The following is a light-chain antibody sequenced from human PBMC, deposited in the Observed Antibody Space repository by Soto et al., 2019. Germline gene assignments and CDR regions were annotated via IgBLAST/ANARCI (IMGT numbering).Light chain of an antibody. CDR2: GAS. CDR1: QSVSSGY. J-gene: IGKJ1*01. CDR3: QQYGSSLLT. Sequence: EIVLTQSPGTLSLSPGERATLSCRASQSVSSGYLAWYQQKPGQAPRLLIYGASSRATGIPDRFSGSGSGTDFTLTISRLEPKDFAVYYCQQYGSSLLTFGQGTKVEIK. V-gene: IGKV3-20*01.